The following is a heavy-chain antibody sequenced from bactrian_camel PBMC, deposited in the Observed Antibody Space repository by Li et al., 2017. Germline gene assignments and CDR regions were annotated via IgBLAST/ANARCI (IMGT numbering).Heavy chain of an antibody. CDR2: IAADGSI. CDR1: DDPTVSAYC. J-gene: IGHJ4*01. CDR3: AAVRQEWWLGCLTAPHNI. V-gene: IGHV3S53*01. D-gene: IGHD1*01. Sequence: HVQLVESGGGSVQAGGSLRLSCTASDDPTVSAYCMSWYRQAPGKEREAVARIAADGSITYADSVQGRFTVSEDKAKKTLILQMNNLKPEDTAMYYCAAVRQEWWLGCLTAPHNIWGQGTQVTVS.